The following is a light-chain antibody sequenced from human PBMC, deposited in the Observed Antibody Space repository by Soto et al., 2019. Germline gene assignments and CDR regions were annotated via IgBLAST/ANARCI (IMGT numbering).Light chain of an antibody. CDR2: GAS. Sequence: EIVLTQSPGTLSLSPGERATLSCRASQTVTSSYLAWYQQKPGQAPRLLIYGASSRATGIPDRFSGSGSGTDFTLTISRLEPEDFAVYYCQQYGISPCTCRPGTKV. V-gene: IGKV3-20*01. CDR3: QQYGISPCT. CDR1: QTVTSSY. J-gene: IGKJ3*01.